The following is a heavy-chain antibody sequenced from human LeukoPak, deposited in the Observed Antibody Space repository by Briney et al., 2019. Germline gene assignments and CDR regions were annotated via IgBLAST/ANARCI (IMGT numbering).Heavy chain of an antibody. CDR1: DDSFSSHY. J-gene: IGHJ3*02. Sequence: SETLSLTCAVSDDSFSSHYWTWIRQPPAKGLEWIGYISYIGSTNYNPSLKSRVTISTDTSKNQFSLKLSSVTAEDTAVYYCARDLVTVTKGFDIWGQGTRVSVSS. D-gene: IGHD4-17*01. CDR3: ARDLVTVTKGFDI. V-gene: IGHV4-59*11. CDR2: ISYIGST.